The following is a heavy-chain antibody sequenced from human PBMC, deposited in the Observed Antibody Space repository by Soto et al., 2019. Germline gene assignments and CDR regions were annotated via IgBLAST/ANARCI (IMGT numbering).Heavy chain of an antibody. CDR2: IWYDGSNK. D-gene: IGHD1-26*01. J-gene: IGHJ4*02. CDR1: GFTFSSYG. V-gene: IGHV3-33*01. CDR3: ARGSGSYYRFAY. Sequence: QVQLVESGGGVVQPGRSLRLSCAASGFTFSSYGMHWVRQAPGKGLEWVAVIWYDGSNKYYADSVKGRFTISRDNSKNSLYLQMNSLSAGETAVYYCARGSGSYYRFAYWGQGTLVTVSS.